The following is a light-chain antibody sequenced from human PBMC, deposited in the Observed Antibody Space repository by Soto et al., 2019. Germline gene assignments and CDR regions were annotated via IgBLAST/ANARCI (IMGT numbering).Light chain of an antibody. CDR3: AAWDDSLNGPV. CDR2: SND. Sequence: QSVLTQPPSASGTPGQRVTISFSGGSSNIGRNTVNWYQLLPGTAPKLLIYSNDRRPSGVPDRFSGSKSGTSASLAIRGLQSEDEADYYCAAWDDSLNGPVFGGGTKLTVL. CDR1: SSNIGRNT. V-gene: IGLV1-44*01. J-gene: IGLJ2*01.